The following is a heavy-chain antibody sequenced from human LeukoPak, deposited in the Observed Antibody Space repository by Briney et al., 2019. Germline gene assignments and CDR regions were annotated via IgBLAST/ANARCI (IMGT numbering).Heavy chain of an antibody. Sequence: SETLSLTCTVSGGSISSSSYYWGWIRQPPGKGLEWIGSIYYSGSTYYNPSLKSRVTISVDTSKNQFSLKLSSVTAADTAVYYCWAVAGTETGWAPGYWGQGTLVTVSS. D-gene: IGHD6-19*01. J-gene: IGHJ4*02. CDR3: WAVAGTETGWAPGY. CDR2: IYYSGST. CDR1: GGSISSSSYY. V-gene: IGHV4-39*01.